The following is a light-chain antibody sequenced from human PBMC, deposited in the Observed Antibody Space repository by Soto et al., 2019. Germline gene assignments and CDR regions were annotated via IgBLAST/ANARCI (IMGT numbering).Light chain of an antibody. CDR2: ATS. J-gene: IGKJ5*01. CDR1: QSFSSIY. Sequence: EIVLTQSPGTLSLSPGERATLSCRASQSFSSIYLAWYQQKPGQAPSLLIYATSSRATGIPDRFSGSGSGTDFSLTISRLEPEDFAVYYCQQYGSSPITFGQGTRLEIK. CDR3: QQYGSSPIT. V-gene: IGKV3-20*01.